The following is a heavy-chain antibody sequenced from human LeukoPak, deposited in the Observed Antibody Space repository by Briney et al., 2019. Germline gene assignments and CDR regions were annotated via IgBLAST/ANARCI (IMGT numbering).Heavy chain of an antibody. V-gene: IGHV4-30-2*01. CDR1: GGSIGSGGYS. Sequence: SQTLSLTCAVSGGSIGSGGYSWSWIRQPPGKGLEWIGYIYHSGSTYYNPSLKSRVTISVDRSKNQFSLKLSSVTAADTAVYYCARVRYRYSSSWYLTQNWFDPWGQGTLVTVSS. CDR3: ARVRYRYSSSWYLTQNWFDP. D-gene: IGHD6-13*01. J-gene: IGHJ5*02. CDR2: IYHSGST.